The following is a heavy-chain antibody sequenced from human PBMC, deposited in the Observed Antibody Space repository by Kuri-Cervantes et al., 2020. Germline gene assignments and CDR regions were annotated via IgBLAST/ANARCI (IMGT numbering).Heavy chain of an antibody. V-gene: IGHV4-38-2*01. J-gene: IGHJ6*03. D-gene: IGHD5-18*01. CDR2: IYHSGST. CDR1: GYSISSGYY. Sequence: SETLSLTCAVSGYSISSGYYWGWIRQPPGKGLEWIGSIYHSGSTYYNPSLKSRVTISADTSKNQFSLKLSSVTAADTAVYYCATQYNEGYSYGSYYYYYYYMDVWGKGTTVTVSS. CDR3: ATQYNEGYSYGSYYYYYYYMDV.